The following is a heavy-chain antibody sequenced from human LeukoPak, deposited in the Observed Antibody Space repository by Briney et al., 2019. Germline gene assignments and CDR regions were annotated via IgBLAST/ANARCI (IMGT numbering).Heavy chain of an antibody. D-gene: IGHD3-22*01. Sequence: PSETLSLTCSVSGASISSYFWSWIRQPPGKGLEWIGYIYYSGTTNYNPSLKSRIAISLDTSKKPFSLRMRSVTAADTAVYYCARSTSGYYSKHYYFYMDVWGKGTTVTVSS. J-gene: IGHJ6*03. CDR2: IYYSGTT. V-gene: IGHV4-59*01. CDR3: ARSTSGYYSKHYYFYMDV. CDR1: GASISSYF.